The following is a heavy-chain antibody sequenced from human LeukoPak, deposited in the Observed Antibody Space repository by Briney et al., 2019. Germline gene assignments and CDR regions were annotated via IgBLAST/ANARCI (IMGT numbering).Heavy chain of an antibody. CDR2: ITGGGSR. D-gene: IGHD3-22*01. V-gene: IGHV3-23*01. J-gene: IGHJ3*02. CDR3: ARDRLSVNYYDSSAVGFFDI. CDR1: GFTFNKYA. Sequence: PGGSLRLSCAASGFTFNKYAMNWVRQAPGKGLEWVSGITGGGSRYYAGSVKGRFTISRDNSKNTMSMEMNSLRAEDTAVYYCARDRLSVNYYDSSAVGFFDIWGQGTMVTVSS.